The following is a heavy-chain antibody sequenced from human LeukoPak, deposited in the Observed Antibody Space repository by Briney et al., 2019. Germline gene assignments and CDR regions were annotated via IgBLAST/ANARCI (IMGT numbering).Heavy chain of an antibody. CDR2: IRGDGGST. V-gene: IGHV3-43*02. CDR3: ARDSQEFFQH. CDR1: GFTFDNYA. Sequence: GGCLRLSCAASGFTFDNYAIHWVRQAPGKGLEWASLIRGDGGSTYYADSMKGRFTISRDNSKHSLYLHMQSLRTEDTALYYCARDSQEFFQHWGQGTLVTVSS. J-gene: IGHJ1*01.